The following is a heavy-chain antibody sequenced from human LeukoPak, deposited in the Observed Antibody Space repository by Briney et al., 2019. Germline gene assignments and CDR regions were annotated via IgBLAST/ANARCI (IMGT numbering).Heavy chain of an antibody. Sequence: GGSLRLSCAASGFTFSSYSMHWVRQAPGKGLEWVAVISNDASNKYYADSVKGRCTISRDNSRNTLYLQMNSLRGEDTAVYYCVRGSAPERGLDYWGQGTLVTVSS. CDR2: ISNDASNK. V-gene: IGHV3-30*03. CDR3: VRGSAPERGLDY. D-gene: IGHD6-25*01. CDR1: GFTFSSYS. J-gene: IGHJ4*02.